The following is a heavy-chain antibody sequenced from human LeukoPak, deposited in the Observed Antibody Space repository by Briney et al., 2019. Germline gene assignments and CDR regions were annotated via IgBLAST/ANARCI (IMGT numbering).Heavy chain of an antibody. Sequence: SETLSLTCAFYGGSFSGYYWSWIRQPPEKGLEWIGEINHSGSTNYNPSLKSRVSISVDTSKNQFSLKLSSVTAADTAVYYCARGGGYCNSTSCVLFDYWGQGTLVTVSS. J-gene: IGHJ4*02. CDR2: INHSGST. D-gene: IGHD2-2*01. CDR1: GGSFSGYY. V-gene: IGHV4-34*01. CDR3: ARGGGYCNSTSCVLFDY.